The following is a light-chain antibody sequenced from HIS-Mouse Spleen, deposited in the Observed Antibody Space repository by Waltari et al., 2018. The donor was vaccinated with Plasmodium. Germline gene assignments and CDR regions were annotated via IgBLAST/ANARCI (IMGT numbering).Light chain of an antibody. Sequence: DIVMTQYPATLSVSHGERASLSCSASQSVSSNLAWYQQKPGQAPRLLIYGASTRATGIPARFSGSGSGTEFTLTISSMQSEDFAVYYCQQYNNWPPYTFGQGTKLEIK. CDR2: GAS. V-gene: IGKV3-15*01. CDR3: QQYNNWPPYT. CDR1: QSVSSN. J-gene: IGKJ2*01.